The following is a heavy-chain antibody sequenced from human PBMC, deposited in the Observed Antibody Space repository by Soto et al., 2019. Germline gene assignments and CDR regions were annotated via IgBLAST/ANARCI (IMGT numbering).Heavy chain of an antibody. CDR1: GGTFTYYS. V-gene: IGHV1-69*02. J-gene: IGHJ2*01. CDR2: IITLRNRT. CDR3: AIISHDRTLVIPPTMSSFDL. Sequence: QVQLVQSGAEVKKPGSSVKVSCMASGGTFTYYSFNWVRRAPGQGLEWMGRIITLRNRTTYAQKFQDRVTIAADKSTGSAYMKLSSLRSADTPVYFCAIISHDRTLVIPPTMSSFDLWCRGNVVTVSS. D-gene: IGHD3-10*02.